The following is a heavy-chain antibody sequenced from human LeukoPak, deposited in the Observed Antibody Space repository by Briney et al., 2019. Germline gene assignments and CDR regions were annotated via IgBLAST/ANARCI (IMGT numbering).Heavy chain of an antibody. CDR2: SSGGDGSP. Sequence: GGSLRLSCVASGFTFSSYAMTWFRQAPGKGLEWVSSSSGGDGSPYHADSVKGRFTISRDNSKSTLYLQMNSLRAEDTAIYYCAKNGWLRSSGLWGDYWGQGALVTVSS. J-gene: IGHJ4*02. V-gene: IGHV3-23*01. CDR1: GFTFSSYA. CDR3: AKNGWLRSSGLWGDY. D-gene: IGHD5-12*01.